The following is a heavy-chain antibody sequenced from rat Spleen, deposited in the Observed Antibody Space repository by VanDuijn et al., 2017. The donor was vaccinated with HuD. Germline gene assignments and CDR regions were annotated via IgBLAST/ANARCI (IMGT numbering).Heavy chain of an antibody. CDR1: AYSITSSYR. V-gene: IGHV3-3*01. J-gene: IGHJ4*01. Sequence: EVQLQESGPGLVKPSQSLSLTCSVTAYSITSSYRWSWIRKFPGNKLEWMGYINSAGSTNYNPSLKSRISITRDTSKNQFFLQVNSVTTEDTATYYCARQGGYNSYVMDAWGQGASVTVSS. D-gene: IGHD1-4*01. CDR2: INSAGST. CDR3: ARQGGYNSYVMDA.